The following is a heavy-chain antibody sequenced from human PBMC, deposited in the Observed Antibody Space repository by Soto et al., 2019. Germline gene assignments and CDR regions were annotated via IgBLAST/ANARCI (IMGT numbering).Heavy chain of an antibody. Sequence: QVQLQQWGAGLLKPSETLSLTCAIYGGPFSGFSWSWIRQSPDKGLEWIGEINHSGSTNYNPSLKSRLTISLDTSKSLFSWKLRSVTDAYTAVYYCARGEEGQAYGFDFWGQGTMVTVSS. CDR3: ARGEEGQAYGFDF. J-gene: IGHJ3*01. V-gene: IGHV4-34*01. CDR2: INHSGST. CDR1: GGPFSGFS.